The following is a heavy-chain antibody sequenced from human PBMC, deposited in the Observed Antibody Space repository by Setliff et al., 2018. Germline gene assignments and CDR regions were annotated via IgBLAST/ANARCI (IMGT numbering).Heavy chain of an antibody. Sequence: PSETLSLTCTVSGGSISTYYWSWIRQPPEKGLEWIAYIHYSGSTNQNPSLKSRVTISVDTSKNQFSLKLSSVTAADTAVYSCARHVGIRGRGYNYYYYYMDVWGKGTTVTVSS. V-gene: IGHV4-59*08. J-gene: IGHJ6*03. CDR3: ARHVGIRGRGYNYYYYYMDV. D-gene: IGHD3-10*01. CDR2: IHYSGST. CDR1: GGSISTYY.